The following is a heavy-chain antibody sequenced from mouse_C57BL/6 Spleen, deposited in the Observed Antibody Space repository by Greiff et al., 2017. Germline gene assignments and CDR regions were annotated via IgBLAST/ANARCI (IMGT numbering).Heavy chain of an antibody. CDR1: GFTFSSYA. CDR3: AREGIYYGSSAYAMDY. V-gene: IGHV5-4*01. J-gene: IGHJ4*01. Sequence: EVQLVESGGGLVKPGGSLKLSCAASGFTFSSYAMSWVRQTPEKRLEWVATISDGGSYTYYPDNVKGRFTISRDNAKNNLYLQMGHLKSEDTAMYYCAREGIYYGSSAYAMDYWGQGTSVTVSS. CDR2: ISDGGSYT. D-gene: IGHD1-1*01.